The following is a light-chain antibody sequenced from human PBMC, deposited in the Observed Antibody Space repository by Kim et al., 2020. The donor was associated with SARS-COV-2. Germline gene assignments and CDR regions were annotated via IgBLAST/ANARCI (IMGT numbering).Light chain of an antibody. Sequence: DIQMTQSPSSLSASVGDRVTITCRASQGISSYLNWYQQKPGKAPKLLIYAASSLESGVPSRFSGSGSGTDFTLTISSLQPEDFATYYRQQGCSTPYTRGQ. V-gene: IGKV1-39*01. CDR1: QGISSY. CDR3: QQGCSTPYT. CDR2: AAS. J-gene: IGKJ2*01.